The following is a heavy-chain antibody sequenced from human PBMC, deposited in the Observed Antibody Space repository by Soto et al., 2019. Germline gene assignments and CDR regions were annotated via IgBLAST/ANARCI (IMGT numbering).Heavy chain of an antibody. Sequence: QVLLVQSGAEVKKPGSSVKVSCKASGGTFTSYAFSWVRQAPGQGLEWMGGIIPFFNKATYAQRFHGRVTITADKSTTTAYMELSSLRSEDTAVYYCAREPLSVSNYPRYFDPWGRGTQVTVSS. J-gene: IGHJ2*01. CDR3: AREPLSVSNYPRYFDP. V-gene: IGHV1-69*06. D-gene: IGHD1-26*01. CDR1: GGTFTSYA. CDR2: IIPFFNKA.